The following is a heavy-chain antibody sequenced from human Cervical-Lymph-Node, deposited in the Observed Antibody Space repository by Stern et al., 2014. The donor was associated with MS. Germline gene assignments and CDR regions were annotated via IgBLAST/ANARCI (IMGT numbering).Heavy chain of an antibody. Sequence: QVQLGQSGPEVKKPGASVKVSCTTSGYTFTSYVLHWVRQAPGQSLEWMGWINAGNGNTKYADKFQGRVTFSRDTSASTAYMEMSSLRAEDTGVFYCARDYGDFDYVPVARFDFWGQGTQVTVSS. D-gene: IGHD4-17*01. CDR2: INAGNGNT. CDR3: ARDYGDFDYVPVARFDF. V-gene: IGHV1-3*01. CDR1: GYTFTSYV. J-gene: IGHJ4*02.